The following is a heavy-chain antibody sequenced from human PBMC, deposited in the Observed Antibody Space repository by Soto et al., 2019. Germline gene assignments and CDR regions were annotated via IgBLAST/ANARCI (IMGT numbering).Heavy chain of an antibody. CDR2: ISGSGGST. Sequence: GGSLRLSCAASGFTFSSYAMSWVRQAPGKGLEWVSAISGSGGSTYYADSVKGRFTISRDNSKNTLYLQMNSLRAEDTAVYYCAKFRPSDIVVVPAAPYNWNQYYFDYWGQGTLVTVSS. CDR1: GFTFSSYA. CDR3: AKFRPSDIVVVPAAPYNWNQYYFDY. J-gene: IGHJ4*02. D-gene: IGHD2-2*01. V-gene: IGHV3-23*01.